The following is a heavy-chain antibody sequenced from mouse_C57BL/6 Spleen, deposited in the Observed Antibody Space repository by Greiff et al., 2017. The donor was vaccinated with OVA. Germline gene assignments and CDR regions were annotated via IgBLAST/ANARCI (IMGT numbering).Heavy chain of an antibody. Sequence: EVQVVESGGDLVKPGGSLKLSCAASGFTFSSYGMSWVRQTPDKRLEWVATISSGGSYTYYPDSVKGRFTISRDNAKNTLYLQMSSLKSEDTAMYYCARQITTVVATGGFDYWGQGTTLTVSS. V-gene: IGHV5-6*01. D-gene: IGHD1-1*01. J-gene: IGHJ2*01. CDR1: GFTFSSYG. CDR2: ISSGGSYT. CDR3: ARQITTVVATGGFDY.